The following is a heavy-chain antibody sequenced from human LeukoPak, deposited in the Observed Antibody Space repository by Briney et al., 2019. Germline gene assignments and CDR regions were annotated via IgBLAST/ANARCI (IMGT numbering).Heavy chain of an antibody. J-gene: IGHJ4*02. D-gene: IGHD3-16*02. Sequence: PSETLSLTCAVYGGSFSGYYWSWIRQPPGKGLEWIGEINHSGSTNYNTSLKSRVTISVDTSKNQFSLKLSSVSAADTAVYYCARGNGGDYDYVWGSYPLPVYWGQGTLVTVSS. CDR2: INHSGST. CDR3: ARGNGGDYDYVWGSYPLPVY. V-gene: IGHV4-34*01. CDR1: GGSFSGYY.